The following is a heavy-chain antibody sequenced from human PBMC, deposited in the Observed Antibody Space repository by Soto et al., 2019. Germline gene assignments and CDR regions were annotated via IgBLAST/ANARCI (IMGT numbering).Heavy chain of an antibody. J-gene: IGHJ4*02. Sequence: ASVKVSCKASGYTFTGYYMHWVRQAPGQGLEWMGWINPNSGGTNYAQKFQGWVTMTRDTSISTAYMELSRLRSDDTAVYYCARDRCSGGSCYFDYWGQGTLVTVSS. V-gene: IGHV1-2*04. CDR1: GYTFTGYY. D-gene: IGHD2-15*01. CDR2: INPNSGGT. CDR3: ARDRCSGGSCYFDY.